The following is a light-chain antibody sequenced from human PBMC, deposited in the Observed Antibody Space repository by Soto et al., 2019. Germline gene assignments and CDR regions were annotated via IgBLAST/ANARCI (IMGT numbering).Light chain of an antibody. CDR2: SAS. J-gene: IGKJ2*01. V-gene: IGKV1-9*01. CDR3: QQLKTYPYT. Sequence: IQLTQSPSSLSASVGDRVTVTCRASQDINKFLAGFQQKPGKAPNLLIFSASTLQSAVPSSFSGGVSGTDFALTIDSLQPEDFATYYCQQLKTYPYTFGQGTKLQIK. CDR1: QDINKF.